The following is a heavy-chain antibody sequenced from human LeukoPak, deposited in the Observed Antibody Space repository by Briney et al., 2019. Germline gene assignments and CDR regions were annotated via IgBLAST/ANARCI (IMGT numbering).Heavy chain of an antibody. CDR1: GFTFSSYG. D-gene: IGHD3-22*01. CDR3: AKGAYYYDRSGYLDY. V-gene: IGHV3-30*18. CDR2: ISYDGSNK. J-gene: IGHJ4*02. Sequence: GGSLRLSCAASGFTFSSYGMHGVRQAPGKGLEGVAVISYDGSNKYYADSAKGRFTISRDNSKNTLYLQMNSLRAEATAVYYCAKGAYYYDRSGYLDYWGQGTLVTVSS.